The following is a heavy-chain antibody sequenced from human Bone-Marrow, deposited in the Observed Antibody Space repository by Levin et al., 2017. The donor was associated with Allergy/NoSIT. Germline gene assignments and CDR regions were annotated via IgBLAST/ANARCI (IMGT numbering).Heavy chain of an antibody. CDR3: ARGGMTTPGTPFWY. J-gene: IGHJ4*02. D-gene: IGHD6-13*01. Sequence: ASVKVSCKASGYTFTTYGITWVRQAPGQGLEWMGWISAYNGNTNFAQKLQGRVTMTTDTSTNTAYMELRSLRSDDTAVYYCARGGMTTPGTPFWYWGRGTLVTVSS. CDR2: ISAYNGNT. V-gene: IGHV1-18*01. CDR1: GYTFTTYG.